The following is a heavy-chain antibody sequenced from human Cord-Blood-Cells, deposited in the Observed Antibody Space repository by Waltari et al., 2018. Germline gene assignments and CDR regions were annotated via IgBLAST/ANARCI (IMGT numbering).Heavy chain of an antibody. CDR1: VGSISSGDYS. CDR3: ARVPTGGSSSYFDY. V-gene: IGHV4-30-4*08. CDR2: IYYSGST. D-gene: IGHD6-6*01. J-gene: IGHJ4*02. Sequence: QVQLQESGPGLVTPSQTLSLTCTVSVGSISSGDYSWSWLRQPPGKGLEWIGYIYYSGSTYYNPSLKSRVTISVDTSKNQFSLKLSSVTAADTAVYYCARVPTGGSSSYFDYWGQGTLVTVSS.